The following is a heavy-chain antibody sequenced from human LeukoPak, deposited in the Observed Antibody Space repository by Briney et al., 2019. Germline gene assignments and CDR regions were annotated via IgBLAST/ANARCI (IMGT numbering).Heavy chain of an antibody. CDR1: GGSFSGYY. V-gene: IGHV4-34*01. J-gene: IGHJ4*02. CDR2: INHSGST. CDR3: ARQLYYYDSSGYYWFDY. D-gene: IGHD3-22*01. Sequence: PSETLSLTCAVYGGSFSGYYWSWIRQPPGKGLEWIGEINHSGSTNYNPSLKSRVTISVDTSKNQFSLKLSSVPAADTAVYYCARQLYYYDSSGYYWFDYWGQGTLVTVSS.